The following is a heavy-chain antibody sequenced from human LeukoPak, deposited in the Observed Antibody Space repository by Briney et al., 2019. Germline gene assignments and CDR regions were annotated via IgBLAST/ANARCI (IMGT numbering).Heavy chain of an antibody. Sequence: SETLSLTCDVYDGSFSGFFWGWLRQPPGQGLEWIGEINHSGITNYNPSLKSRVTMSVDTSKNQFSLKLSSVTAADTAVYFCARFTGYLYFDYWGQGTLVTVSS. CDR1: DGSFSGFF. CDR2: INHSGIT. D-gene: IGHD3-9*01. J-gene: IGHJ4*02. CDR3: ARFTGYLYFDY. V-gene: IGHV4-34*01.